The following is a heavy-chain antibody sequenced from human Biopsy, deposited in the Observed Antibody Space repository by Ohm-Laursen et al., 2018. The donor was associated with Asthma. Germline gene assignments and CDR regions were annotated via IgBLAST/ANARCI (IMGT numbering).Heavy chain of an antibody. CDR2: ISVYNGNT. Sequence: SVKVSCKTSGYTFNSAGITWVRQAPGQGLEWMGWISVYNGNTKVAQKLQDRVTMITDTSTSTAYMELRGLRSDDTAVYFCARAADYSHYYGIDVWGQGTTVTVS. V-gene: IGHV1-18*01. CDR3: ARAADYSHYYGIDV. J-gene: IGHJ6*02. CDR1: GYTFNSAG. D-gene: IGHD3-10*01.